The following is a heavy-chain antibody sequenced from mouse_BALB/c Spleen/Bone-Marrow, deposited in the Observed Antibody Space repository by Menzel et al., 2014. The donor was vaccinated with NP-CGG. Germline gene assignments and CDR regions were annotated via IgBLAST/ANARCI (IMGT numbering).Heavy chain of an antibody. V-gene: IGHV2-9*02. Sequence: VQLVESGPGLVAPSQSLSITCTVSGFSLTSYGVHWVRQPPGKCLEWLGVIWAGGSTNYNSALMSRLSISKDNSKGQVFLKMNSLQTDDTAMYYCARDWDWYFDVWGAGTTVTVSS. CDR3: ARDWDWYFDV. J-gene: IGHJ1*01. D-gene: IGHD4-1*01. CDR1: GFSLTSYG. CDR2: IWAGGST.